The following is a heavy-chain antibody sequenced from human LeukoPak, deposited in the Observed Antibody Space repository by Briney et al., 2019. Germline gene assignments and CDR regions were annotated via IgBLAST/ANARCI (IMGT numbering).Heavy chain of an antibody. CDR3: ARQRPYFDY. CDR2: ISYSGST. Sequence: SETLSLTCTVSGVSISSNSYYWGWIRQPPGKGLEWIGSISYSGSTYYNPSLKSRVTISVDASKNQFSLKLSSVTAADTAVYYCARQRPYFDYWGQGTLVTVSS. V-gene: IGHV4-39*01. J-gene: IGHJ4*02. CDR1: GVSISSNSYY.